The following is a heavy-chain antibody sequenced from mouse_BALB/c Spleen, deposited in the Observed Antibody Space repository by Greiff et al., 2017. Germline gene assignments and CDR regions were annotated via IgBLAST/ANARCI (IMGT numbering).Heavy chain of an antibody. V-gene: IGHV3-6*02. CDR2: ISYDGSN. Sequence: EVQLQQSGPGLVKPSQSLSLTCSVTGYSITSGYYWNWIRQFPGNKLEWMGYISYDGSNNYNPSLKNRISITRDTSKNQFFLKLNSVTTEDTATYFCARVTTATRGWYFDVWGAGTTVTVSS. CDR3: ARVTTATRGWYFDV. D-gene: IGHD1-2*01. J-gene: IGHJ1*01. CDR1: GYSITSGYY.